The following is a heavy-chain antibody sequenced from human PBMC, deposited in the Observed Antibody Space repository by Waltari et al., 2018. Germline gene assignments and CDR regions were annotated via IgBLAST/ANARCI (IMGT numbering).Heavy chain of an antibody. J-gene: IGHJ4*02. D-gene: IGHD6-19*01. CDR3: AREIVGSSGWFFDY. Sequence: QVQLVQSGAEVKKPGASVKVSCKASGYTFTGYYMHRVRQAPGQGLEWMGRNNPTNGVTNDDKKFQGRVTMTRDTSISTAYMELSRLRSAGTSVYYCAREIVGSSGWFFDYWGQGTLVTVSS. V-gene: IGHV1-2*06. CDR1: GYTFTGYY. CDR2: NNPTNGVT.